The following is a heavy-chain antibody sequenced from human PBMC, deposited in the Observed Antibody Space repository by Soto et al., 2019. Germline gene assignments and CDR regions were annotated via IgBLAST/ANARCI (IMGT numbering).Heavy chain of an antibody. Sequence: PSETLSLTCTVSGGSISSGDYYWSWIRQPPGKGLEWIGYIYYSGSTYYNPSLKSRVTISVDTSKNQFSLKLSSVTAADTAVYYCAREGKTYYYGSGRTYYFDYGGQGTLVTVSS. D-gene: IGHD3-10*01. CDR2: IYYSGST. V-gene: IGHV4-30-4*01. CDR1: GGSISSGDYY. CDR3: AREGKTYYYGSGRTYYFDY. J-gene: IGHJ4*02.